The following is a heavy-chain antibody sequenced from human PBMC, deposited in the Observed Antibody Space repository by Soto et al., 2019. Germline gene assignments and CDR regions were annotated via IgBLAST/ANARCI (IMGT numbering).Heavy chain of an antibody. Sequence: GGSLRLSCAASGFTFSSYWMHWVRQAPGKGLVWVSRINSDGSSTSYADSVKGRFTISRDNAKNTLYLQMNSLRAEDTAVYYCASKGYCSSTSCYGETYYYYGMDVWGQGTTVTVSS. V-gene: IGHV3-74*01. J-gene: IGHJ6*02. CDR3: ASKGYCSSTSCYGETYYYYGMDV. D-gene: IGHD2-2*01. CDR2: INSDGSST. CDR1: GFTFSSYW.